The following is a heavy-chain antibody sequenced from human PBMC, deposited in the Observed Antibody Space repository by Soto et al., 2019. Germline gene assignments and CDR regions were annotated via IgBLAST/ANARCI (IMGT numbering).Heavy chain of an antibody. CDR2: ISYRGSA. Sequence: SETLSLSCTVSGGSISSGGYYWCWIRQHPGKGLEWIGYISYRGSAYYSPSLKSRVTISVDTSKNQFSLKVNSVTAADTAVYYCARRMQNYYTMGVWGQGTTVTVSS. CDR1: GGSISSGGYY. J-gene: IGHJ6*02. CDR3: ARRMQNYYTMGV. D-gene: IGHD2-15*01. V-gene: IGHV4-31*03.